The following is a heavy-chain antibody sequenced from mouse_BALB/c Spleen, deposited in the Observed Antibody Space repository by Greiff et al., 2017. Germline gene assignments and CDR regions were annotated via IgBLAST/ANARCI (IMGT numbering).Heavy chain of an antibody. CDR1: GYTFTSYW. Sequence: LQQPGSELVRPGASVKLSCKASGYTFTSYWMHWVKQRPGQGLEWIGNIYPGSGSTNYDEKFKSKATLTVDTSSSTAYMQLSSLTSEDSAVYYCTRSVDYFDYWGQGTTLTVSS. CDR2: IYPGSGST. V-gene: IGHV1S22*01. D-gene: IGHD1-1*01. CDR3: TRSVDYFDY. J-gene: IGHJ2*01.